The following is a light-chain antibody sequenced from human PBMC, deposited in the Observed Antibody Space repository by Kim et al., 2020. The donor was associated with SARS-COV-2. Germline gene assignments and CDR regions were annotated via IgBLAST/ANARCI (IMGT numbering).Light chain of an antibody. V-gene: IGKV1-5*03. J-gene: IGKJ2*01. CDR3: QQYDNY. CDR1: QSNSMW. Sequence: STLSASVGDRVIITCRASQSNSMWLAWYQQKPGKAPKHLISKASSLQSGVPSRFSGSGSGTEFTLTISSLQPDDFGTYYCQQYDNYFGQGTKLEI. CDR2: KAS.